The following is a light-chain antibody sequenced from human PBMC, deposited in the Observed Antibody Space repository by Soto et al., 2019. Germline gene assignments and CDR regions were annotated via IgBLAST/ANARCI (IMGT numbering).Light chain of an antibody. CDR2: LNSDGSH. J-gene: IGLJ3*02. CDR3: QTWGTGYWM. CDR1: SGHSSYA. Sequence: QAVVTQSPSASASLGASVKLTCTLSSGHSSYAIAWYQQQPEKGPRYLMKLNSDGSHTKGDGIPDRFSGSSSGAERYLTISSLQSEDEADYYCQTWGTGYWMFGGGTKVTVL. V-gene: IGLV4-69*01.